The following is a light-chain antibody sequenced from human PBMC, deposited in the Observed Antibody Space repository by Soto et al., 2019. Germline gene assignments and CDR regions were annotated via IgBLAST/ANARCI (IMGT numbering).Light chain of an antibody. CDR1: QSVISNY. Sequence: ETVLTQSPGTLSLSPGETATLSCRASQSVISNYLAWYRQKPGQAPRLLIYGASNRATGIPDRFSGSGSGTDFTLTISRLEPEDFAVYYCQQYGSSPPWTFGQGTK. CDR2: GAS. V-gene: IGKV3-20*01. CDR3: QQYGSSPPWT. J-gene: IGKJ1*01.